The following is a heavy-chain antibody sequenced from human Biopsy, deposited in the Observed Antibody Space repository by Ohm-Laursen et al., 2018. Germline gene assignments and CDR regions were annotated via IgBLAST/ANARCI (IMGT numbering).Heavy chain of an antibody. D-gene: IGHD1-1*01. V-gene: IGHV4-59*01. CDR3: ARLYRLDDYWNDDPPDAFDV. Sequence: TLSPTCTVSGGSITDDYWSWIRQSPRKGLEWIGFISKGGDTTYNPSLRGRVAISVDTSKNQFSLKLSSVTAADTAIFFCARLYRLDDYWNDDPPDAFDVWGQGTRVTVSS. CDR2: ISKGGDT. J-gene: IGHJ3*01. CDR1: GGSITDDY.